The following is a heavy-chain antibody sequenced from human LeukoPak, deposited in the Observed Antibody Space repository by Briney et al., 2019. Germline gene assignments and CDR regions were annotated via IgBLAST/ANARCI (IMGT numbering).Heavy chain of an antibody. V-gene: IGHV3-21*01. D-gene: IGHD4-17*01. J-gene: IGHJ4*02. CDR3: SRTVTTMGFDY. CDR2: ISSSSSYI. Sequence: GWSLRLSCAASGFTFRSYRMNWVRQAAGKGLAWVSSISSSSSYIYYAGSVKGRFTNSRDNAKNSLYLQMNSRRVEDTAVYYCSRTVTTMGFDYWGQETLVTVSS. CDR1: GFTFRSYR.